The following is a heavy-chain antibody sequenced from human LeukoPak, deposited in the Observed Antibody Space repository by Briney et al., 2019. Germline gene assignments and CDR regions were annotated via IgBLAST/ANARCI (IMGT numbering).Heavy chain of an antibody. CDR2: INHSGST. CDR1: GGSFSGYY. Sequence: SETLSLTCAVYGGSFSGYYWSWIRQPPGKGLEWIGEINHSGSTNYNPSLKSRVTISVDTSKNQFSLKLSSVTAADTAVYYCARGGPMTTVTTNFDYWGQGTLVTVFS. J-gene: IGHJ4*02. D-gene: IGHD4-17*01. CDR3: ARGGPMTTVTTNFDY. V-gene: IGHV4-34*01.